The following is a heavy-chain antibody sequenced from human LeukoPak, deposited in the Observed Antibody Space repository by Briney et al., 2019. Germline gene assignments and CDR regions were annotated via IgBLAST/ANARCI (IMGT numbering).Heavy chain of an antibody. CDR2: IYYSGST. Sequence: SETLSPTCTVSGGSISSYYWSWIRQPPGKGLEWIGYIYYSGSTNYNPSLKSRVTISVDTSKNQFSLKLSSVTAADTAVYYCASGYGDYPTIRWGQGTLVTVSS. CDR1: GGSISSYY. V-gene: IGHV4-59*01. D-gene: IGHD4-17*01. J-gene: IGHJ4*02. CDR3: ASGYGDYPTIR.